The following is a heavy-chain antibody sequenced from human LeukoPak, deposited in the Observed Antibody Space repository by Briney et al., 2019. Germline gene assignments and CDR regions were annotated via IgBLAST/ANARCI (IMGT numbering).Heavy chain of an antibody. CDR1: GGSFSGYY. CDR3: ARESWDIVAVPAATGDYYGMDV. V-gene: IGHV4-34*01. D-gene: IGHD2-2*01. J-gene: IGHJ6*02. Sequence: SETLSLTCAVYGGSFSGYYWSWIRQPPGKGLEWIGEINHSGSTNYNPSLKSRVTISVDTSKNQFSLKLSSVTAADTAAYYCARESWDIVAVPAATGDYYGMDVWGQGTTVTVSS. CDR2: INHSGST.